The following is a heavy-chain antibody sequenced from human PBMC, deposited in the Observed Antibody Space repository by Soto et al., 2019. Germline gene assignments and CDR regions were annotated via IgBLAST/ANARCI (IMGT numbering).Heavy chain of an antibody. CDR3: ARDGWIQLWLREYYYGMDV. J-gene: IGHJ6*02. V-gene: IGHV1-69*08. D-gene: IGHD5-18*01. CDR1: GGTFSSYT. CDR2: IIPILGIA. Sequence: QVQLVQSGAEVKKPGSSVKVSCKASGGTFSSYTISWVRQAPGQGLEWMGRIIPILGIANYAQKFQGRVTITADKSTSTAYMELSSLRSEDTAVYYCARDGWIQLWLREYYYGMDVWGQGTTVTVSS.